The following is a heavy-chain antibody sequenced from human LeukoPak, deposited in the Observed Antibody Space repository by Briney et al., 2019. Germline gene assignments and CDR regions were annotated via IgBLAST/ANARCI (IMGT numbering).Heavy chain of an antibody. CDR1: GFTFGVYY. CDR3: ARAEVCRATSCYDY. V-gene: IGHV3-11*04. J-gene: IGHJ4*02. Sequence: GGSLRLSCAASGFTFGVYYMSWIRQAPGKGLEWISYISSSGNTIYYADSVKGRFTISRDNAKNSLYLQMNSLRAEDTALYYCARAEVCRATSCYDYWGQGTLVTVPS. CDR2: ISSSGNTI. D-gene: IGHD2-2*01.